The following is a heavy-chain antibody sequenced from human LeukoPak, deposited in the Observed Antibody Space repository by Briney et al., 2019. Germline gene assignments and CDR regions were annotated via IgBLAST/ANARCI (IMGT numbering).Heavy chain of an antibody. CDR1: GFTFSSYS. CDR3: ARDRGEVVAATSY. CDR2: ISSSSSYI. J-gene: IGHJ4*02. Sequence: PGGSLRLSCAASGFTFSSYSMNWVRQAPGKGLEWVSSISSSSSYIYYADSVKGRFTISRDNAKNSLYLQMNSLRAEDTAVYYCARDRGEVVAATSYWGQGTLVTVSS. D-gene: IGHD2-15*01. V-gene: IGHV3-21*01.